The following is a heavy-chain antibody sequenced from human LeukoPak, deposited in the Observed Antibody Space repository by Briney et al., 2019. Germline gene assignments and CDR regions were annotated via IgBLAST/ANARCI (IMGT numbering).Heavy chain of an antibody. CDR1: GGSISSSGNY. CDR2: IYYSGST. CDR3: ASLAVAGLSEGY. D-gene: IGHD6-19*01. V-gene: IGHV4-39*01. J-gene: IGHJ4*02. Sequence: KSSETWSLTCTVSGGSISSSGNYWGWIRQPQGKGLEWIGSIYYSGSTYYNPSLKSRVTISVDTSKNQFSLKLTSVTAADTAVYYCASLAVAGLSEGYWGQGTLVIVSS.